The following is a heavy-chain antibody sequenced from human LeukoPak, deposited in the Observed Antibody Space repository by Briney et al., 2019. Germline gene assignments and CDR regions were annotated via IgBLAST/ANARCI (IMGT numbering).Heavy chain of an antibody. Sequence: SVKVSCKASGYTFTGYYMHWVRQAPGQGLEWMGRIIPILGIANYAQKFQGKVTITADKSTSTAYMELSSLRSEDTAVYYCARDVGGGSYYDYWGQGTLVTVSS. V-gene: IGHV1-69*04. CDR1: GYTFTGYY. J-gene: IGHJ4*02. CDR2: IIPILGIA. CDR3: ARDVGGGSYYDY. D-gene: IGHD1-26*01.